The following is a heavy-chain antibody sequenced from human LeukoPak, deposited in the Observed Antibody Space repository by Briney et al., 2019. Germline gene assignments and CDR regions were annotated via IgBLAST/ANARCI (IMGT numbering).Heavy chain of an antibody. CDR1: GGTFSSYA. J-gene: IGHJ4*02. CDR3: ARDIGYCSSTSCQFDY. D-gene: IGHD2-2*01. Sequence: SVKVSCKASGGTFSSYAISWVRQAPGQGLEWMGGIIPIFGTANYAQKFQGRVTITTDESTSTAYMELSSLRSEDTAVYYCARDIGYCSSTSCQFDYWGQGTLVTVSS. CDR2: IIPIFGTA. V-gene: IGHV1-69*05.